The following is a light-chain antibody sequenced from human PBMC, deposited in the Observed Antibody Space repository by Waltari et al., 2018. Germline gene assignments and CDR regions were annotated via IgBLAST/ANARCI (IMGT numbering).Light chain of an antibody. Sequence: DIVLTQSPATLSLSPGERATLSCRASHSVANYLAWYQQKPGQPPRLLIYDVSNRATDIPARFSGSGFATAFTLTISDLKPEDIAVYYCQQRNKWPVTFGGGTKVEIK. CDR3: QQRNKWPVT. CDR1: HSVANY. V-gene: IGKV3-11*01. J-gene: IGKJ4*01. CDR2: DVS.